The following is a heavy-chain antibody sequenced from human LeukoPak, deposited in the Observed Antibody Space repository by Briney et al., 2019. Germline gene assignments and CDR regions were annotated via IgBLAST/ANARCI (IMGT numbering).Heavy chain of an antibody. J-gene: IGHJ4*02. V-gene: IGHV1-8*01. D-gene: IGHD4-17*01. Sequence: ASVKVSCKASGYTFTSYDINWVRQATGQGLEWTGWMNPKSGNTGYAQKFQGRVTMTRDTSISTAYMELSSLISEDTAVYYCARTYGDLDYWGQGTLVTVSS. CDR2: MNPKSGNT. CDR1: GYTFTSYD. CDR3: ARTYGDLDY.